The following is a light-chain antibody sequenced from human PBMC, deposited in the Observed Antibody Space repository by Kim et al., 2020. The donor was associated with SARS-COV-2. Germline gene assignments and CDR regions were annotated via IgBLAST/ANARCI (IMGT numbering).Light chain of an antibody. CDR2: GKN. J-gene: IGLJ1*01. V-gene: IGLV3-19*01. CDR1: SLRSYY. Sequence: SSELTQDPAVSVALGQTVRITCQEDSLRSYYASWYQQKPGQAPVLVIYGKNNRPSGIPDRFSGSSSGNTASLTITGAQAEDEADYYCNSRDSSGNHPFGT. CDR3: NSRDSSGNHP.